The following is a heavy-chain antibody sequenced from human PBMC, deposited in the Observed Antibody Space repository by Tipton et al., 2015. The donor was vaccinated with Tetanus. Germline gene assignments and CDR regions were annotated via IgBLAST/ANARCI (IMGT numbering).Heavy chain of an antibody. Sequence: SLRLSCAVSGFTFSSSWMSWVRQVPGKGLEWVANINGGGNEKYYVDSVKGRFTISRDNAKNSLYLQMNSLRGEDTAVYYCVGDFAEFDYWGQGTLVTVSS. J-gene: IGHJ4*02. CDR1: GFTFSSSW. V-gene: IGHV3-7*01. CDR3: VGDFAEFDY. CDR2: INGGGNEK.